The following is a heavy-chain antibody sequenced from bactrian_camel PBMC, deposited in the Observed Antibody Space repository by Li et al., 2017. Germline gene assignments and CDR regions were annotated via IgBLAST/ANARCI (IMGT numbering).Heavy chain of an antibody. V-gene: IGHV3S32*01. CDR2: IRRDGGET. CDR1: GHSRGSNC. J-gene: IGHJ4*01. CDR3: VRHVDNGWGFKY. Sequence: DVQLVESGGGSVQAGGSLRLSCKVSGHSRGSNCVGWYRLPPGRAPAEREGIAAIRRDGGETWYAASVKGRFTISRDNAKNTAYLEMNSLTRDDTAVYYCVRHVDNGWGFKYWGQGTQVTVS. D-gene: IGHD5*01.